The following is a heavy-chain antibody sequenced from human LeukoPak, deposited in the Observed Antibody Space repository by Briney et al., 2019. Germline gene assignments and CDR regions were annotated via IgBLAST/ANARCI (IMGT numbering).Heavy chain of an antibody. CDR3: AREPFNYMDV. Sequence: SETLSLTCTVSGGSISSYYWSWIRQPPGKGLEWIGYIYYSGSTNYNPSLKSRVTILVDTSKNQFSLKLSSVTAADTAVYYCAREPFNYMDVWGKGTTVTVSS. V-gene: IGHV4-59*01. CDR1: GGSISSYY. J-gene: IGHJ6*03. CDR2: IYYSGST.